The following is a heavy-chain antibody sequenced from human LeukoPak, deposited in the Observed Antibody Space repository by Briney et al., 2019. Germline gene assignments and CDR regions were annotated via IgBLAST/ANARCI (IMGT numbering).Heavy chain of an antibody. J-gene: IGHJ4*02. D-gene: IGHD6-13*01. CDR1: GFTFSSYG. Sequence: GSLRLSCAASGFTFSSYGMHWVRQAPGKGLEWVAVIWYDGSNKYYADSVKGRFTISRDNSKNTLYLQMNSLRAEDTAVYYCARDQIAAAVFDYWGQGTLVTVSS. CDR2: IWYDGSNK. CDR3: ARDQIAAAVFDY. V-gene: IGHV3-33*01.